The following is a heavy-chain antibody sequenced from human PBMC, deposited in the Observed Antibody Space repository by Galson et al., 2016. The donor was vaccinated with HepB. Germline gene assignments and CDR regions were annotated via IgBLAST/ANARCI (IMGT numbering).Heavy chain of an antibody. Sequence: SLRLSCAVSGFTFSSYFMFWVRQAPGKGLEWVSGISNSGGTTYYADSVKGRFTMSRVNSKDTLYLQINSLRPEDTAVYYCAKAFRNGWNSVGFDSWGQGTLVTVSS. CDR2: ISNSGGTT. CDR3: AKAFRNGWNSVGFDS. CDR1: GFTFSSYF. V-gene: IGHV3-23*01. D-gene: IGHD1-7*01. J-gene: IGHJ4*02.